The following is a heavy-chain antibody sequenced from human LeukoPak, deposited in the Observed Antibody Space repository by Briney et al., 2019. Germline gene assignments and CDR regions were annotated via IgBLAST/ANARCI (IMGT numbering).Heavy chain of an antibody. J-gene: IGHJ4*02. CDR2: ISAYNGNT. Sequence: GASVKVSCKASGYTFTSYGISWVRQAPGQGLEWMGWISAYNGNTNYAQKLQGRVTMTTDTSTSTAYMELRSLRSDDTAVYYCARDELRGSVAGPALLGGWGQGTLVTVSS. CDR3: ARDELRGSVAGPALLGG. CDR1: GYTFTSYG. D-gene: IGHD6-19*01. V-gene: IGHV1-18*01.